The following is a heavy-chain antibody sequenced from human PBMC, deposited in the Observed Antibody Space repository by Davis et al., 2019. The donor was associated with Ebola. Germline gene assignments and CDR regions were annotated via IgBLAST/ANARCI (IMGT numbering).Heavy chain of an antibody. CDR1: GDSVSGNSGA. J-gene: IGHJ6*02. CDR2: TYYKSKWYY. Sequence: PSETLSLTCAISGDSVSGNSGAWNWIRQSPSRGLEWLGRTYYKSKWYYDYAVSVEGRITINPDTSKNQFSLPLNSMTPEETAVYYCTRGWLRGGMDVWGEGTTVTV. CDR3: TRGWLRGGMDV. V-gene: IGHV6-1*01. D-gene: IGHD5-18*01.